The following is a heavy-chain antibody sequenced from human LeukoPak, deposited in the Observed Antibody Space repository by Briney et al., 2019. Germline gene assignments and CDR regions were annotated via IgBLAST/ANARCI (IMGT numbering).Heavy chain of an antibody. J-gene: IGHJ4*02. CDR1: GYTFTSYG. D-gene: IGHD2-2*02. V-gene: IGHV1-18*01. CDR2: ISAYNGNT. CDR3: ARGKKRCSSTSCYSGPGDY. Sequence: ASVKVSCKASGYTFTSYGISWVRQAPGQGLEWMGWISAYNGNTNYAQKLQGRVTMTTDTSTSTAYMELRSLRSDDTAVYYCARGKKRCSSTSCYSGPGDYWGQGTLVTVSS.